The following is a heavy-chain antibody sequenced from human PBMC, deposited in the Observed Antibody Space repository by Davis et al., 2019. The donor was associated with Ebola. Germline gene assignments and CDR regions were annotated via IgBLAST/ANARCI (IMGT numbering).Heavy chain of an antibody. CDR1: GYTFTSYD. J-gene: IGHJ6*02. D-gene: IGHD2-15*01. Sequence: AASVKVSCKASGYTFTSYDINWVRQATGQGLEWMGWMNPNSGNTGYAQKFQGRVTMTRNTSISTAYMELSSLRSEDTAVYYCASSMIGSGGSRARRRYYYYGMDVWGQGTTVTVSS. CDR2: MNPNSGNT. CDR3: ASSMIGSGGSRARRRYYYYGMDV. V-gene: IGHV1-8*01.